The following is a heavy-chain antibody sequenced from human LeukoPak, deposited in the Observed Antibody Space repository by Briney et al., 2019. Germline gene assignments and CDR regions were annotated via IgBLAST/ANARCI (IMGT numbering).Heavy chain of an antibody. CDR3: ARDLGYSYGTFDY. CDR1: GGSISSYY. CDR2: IYYSGST. J-gene: IGHJ4*02. Sequence: SETLPLTCTVSGGSISSYYWSWIRQPPGKGLEWIGYIYYSGSTNYNPSLKSRVTISVDTSKNQFSLKLSSVTAADTAVYYCARDLGYSYGTFDYWGQGTLVTVSS. D-gene: IGHD5-18*01. V-gene: IGHV4-59*01.